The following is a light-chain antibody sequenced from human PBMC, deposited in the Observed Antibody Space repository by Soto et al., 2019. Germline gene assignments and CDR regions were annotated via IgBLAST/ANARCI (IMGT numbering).Light chain of an antibody. CDR3: QQYFTSPQT. J-gene: IGKJ1*01. Sequence: DIVMTQSPDSLAVSLGERATINCKSSQSVLYSSNNKNYLAWYQQKPRQPPKLLIYWASTRESGVPDRFSGSGSGTDFTLSISTLQAEDVAVYHCQQYFTSPQTFGQGTKVEIK. CDR1: QSVLYSSNNKNY. V-gene: IGKV4-1*01. CDR2: WAS.